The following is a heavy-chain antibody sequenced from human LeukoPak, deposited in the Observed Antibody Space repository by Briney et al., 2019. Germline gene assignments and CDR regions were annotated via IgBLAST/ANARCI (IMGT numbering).Heavy chain of an antibody. CDR3: ARDWGYSSSWYPPSYYYYYMDV. Sequence: GGSLRLSCAATGFTFSSYWMSWVRQAPGKGLEWVANIKQDGSEKYYVDFVKGRFTISRDNAKNSLYLQMNGLRAEDTAVYYCARDWGYSSSWYPPSYYYYYMDVWGKGTTVTVSS. J-gene: IGHJ6*03. CDR2: IKQDGSEK. V-gene: IGHV3-7*01. D-gene: IGHD6-13*01. CDR1: GFTFSSYW.